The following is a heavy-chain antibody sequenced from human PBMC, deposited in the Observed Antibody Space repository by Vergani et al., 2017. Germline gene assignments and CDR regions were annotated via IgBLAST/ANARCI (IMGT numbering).Heavy chain of an antibody. CDR2: IYTSGST. Sequence: QVQLQESGPGLVKPSQTLSLTCTVSGGSISSGSYYWSWIRQPAGKGLEWIGRIYTSGSTNYNPSLKSRVTISVDTSKNQFSLKLSSVTAADTAVYYCARDRDSSSSYHYYGMDVWGQGTTVTVSS. D-gene: IGHD6-13*01. V-gene: IGHV4-61*02. CDR1: GGSISSGSYY. CDR3: ARDRDSSSSYHYYGMDV. J-gene: IGHJ6*02.